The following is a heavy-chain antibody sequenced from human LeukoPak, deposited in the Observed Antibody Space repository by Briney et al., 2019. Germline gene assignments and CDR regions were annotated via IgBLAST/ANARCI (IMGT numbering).Heavy chain of an antibody. CDR3: ARVLEWLSTRYYGMDV. CDR2: IIPILGIA. D-gene: IGHD3-3*01. J-gene: IGHJ6*02. Sequence: SVKVSCKASGGTFSSYAISWVRQAPGQGLGWMGRIIPILGIANYAQKFQGRVTITADKSTSTAYMELSSLRSGDTAVYYCARVLEWLSTRYYGMDVWGQGTTVTVSS. CDR1: GGTFSSYA. V-gene: IGHV1-69*04.